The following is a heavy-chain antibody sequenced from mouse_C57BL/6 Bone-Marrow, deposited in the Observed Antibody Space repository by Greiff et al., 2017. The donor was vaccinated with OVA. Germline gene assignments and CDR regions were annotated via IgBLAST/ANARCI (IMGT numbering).Heavy chain of an antibody. J-gene: IGHJ1*03. CDR2: ISSGGSYT. Sequence: EVKLVESGGDLVKPGGSLKLSCAASGFTFSSYGMSWVRQTPDKRLEWVATISSGGSYTYYPDSVKGRFTIFRDNAKNTLYLQMSSLKSEDTAMYYCARTVWLLRGDWYFDVWGTGTTVTVSS. CDR3: ARTVWLLRGDWYFDV. D-gene: IGHD2-3*01. V-gene: IGHV5-6*01. CDR1: GFTFSSYG.